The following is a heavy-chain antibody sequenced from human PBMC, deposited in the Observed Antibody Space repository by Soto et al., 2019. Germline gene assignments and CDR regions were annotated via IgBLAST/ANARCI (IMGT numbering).Heavy chain of an antibody. D-gene: IGHD3-16*02. V-gene: IGHV1-69*13. CDR3: ARDGTTYYDYVWGSYRYPYYFDY. J-gene: IGHJ4*02. Sequence: SVKVSCKASGGTFSSYAISWVRQAPGQGLEWMGGIIPIFGTANYAQKFQGRVTITADASTSTAYMELSSLRSEDTAVYYCARDGTTYYDYVWGSYRYPYYFDYWGQGTRVIVSS. CDR1: GGTFSSYA. CDR2: IIPIFGTA.